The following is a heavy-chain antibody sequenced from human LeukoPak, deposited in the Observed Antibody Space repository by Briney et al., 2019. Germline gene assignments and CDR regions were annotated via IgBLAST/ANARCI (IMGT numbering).Heavy chain of an antibody. D-gene: IGHD3-9*01. CDR2: MSYDGSNK. CDR1: GFTFSSYA. CDR3: ARDFWYDILTGRFDY. Sequence: GRSLRLSCAASGFTFSSYAMHWVRQAPGKGLEWVAVMSYDGSNKYYADSVKGRFTISRDNSKNTLYLQMNSLRAEDTAVYYCARDFWYDILTGRFDYWGQGTLVTVSS. J-gene: IGHJ4*02. V-gene: IGHV3-30*04.